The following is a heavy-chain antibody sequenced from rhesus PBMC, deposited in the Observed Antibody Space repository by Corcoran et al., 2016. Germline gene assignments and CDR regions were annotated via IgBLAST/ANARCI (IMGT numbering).Heavy chain of an antibody. CDR1: GVSIGNSW. CDR3: AKNAVGTTNNYGLNS. D-gene: IGHD1-44*01. J-gene: IGHJ6*01. Sequence: QVQLQESGPGLVKSSETLSLTCTVSGVSIGNSWWSWIRRSPGKGLEWIGEINANSGNTHYHPALRVRDTFAREASKNQFSLRLSSMTPADTAVYYCAKNAVGTTNNYGLNSWGQGVVVTVSS. CDR2: INANSGNT. V-gene: IGHV4-80*01.